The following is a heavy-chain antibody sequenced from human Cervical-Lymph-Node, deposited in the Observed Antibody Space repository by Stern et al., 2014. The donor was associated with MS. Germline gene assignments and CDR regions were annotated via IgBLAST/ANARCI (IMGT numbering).Heavy chain of an antibody. CDR3: ARPPTVTTFWYFDL. J-gene: IGHJ2*01. V-gene: IGHV3-30-3*01. Sequence: VQLVESGGGVGQPGRSLRLSCAASGFTFSSYAMHWVRQAPGKGLEWLTVISYDGSNKYYADSVKGRFTISRDNSKNTLYLQMNSLRSEDTAVYFCARPPTVTTFWYFDLWGRGTLVTVSS. CDR2: ISYDGSNK. CDR1: GFTFSSYA. D-gene: IGHD4-17*01.